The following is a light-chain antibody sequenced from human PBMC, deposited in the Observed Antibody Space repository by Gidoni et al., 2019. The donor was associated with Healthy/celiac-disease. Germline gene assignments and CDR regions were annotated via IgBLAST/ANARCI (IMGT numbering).Light chain of an antibody. Sequence: DIQMTQAPSSLSASVGDRVTITCRASQSISSYLNWYQQKPGKAPKLLIYAASSLQSGVPSRFSGSGSGTDFTLTISSLQPEDFATYYCQQGNSSPLTFGQGTKVEIK. V-gene: IGKV1-39*01. CDR3: QQGNSSPLT. J-gene: IGKJ1*01. CDR2: AAS. CDR1: QSISSY.